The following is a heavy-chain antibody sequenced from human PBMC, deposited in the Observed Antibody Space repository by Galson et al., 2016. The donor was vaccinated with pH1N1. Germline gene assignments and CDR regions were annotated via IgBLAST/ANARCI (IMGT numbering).Heavy chain of an antibody. D-gene: IGHD3-22*01. Sequence: SVKVSCKASGGTFGSYGINWVRQAPGQGLEWMGGIIPIFNTAKYAQNFQGRVPITADESTTTAYMELTSLRSDDTAMYFCAREDYYDTDLSDWYFDLWGRGTLLTVSS. V-gene: IGHV1-69*13. J-gene: IGHJ2*01. CDR1: GGTFGSYG. CDR3: AREDYYDTDLSDWYFDL. CDR2: IIPIFNTA.